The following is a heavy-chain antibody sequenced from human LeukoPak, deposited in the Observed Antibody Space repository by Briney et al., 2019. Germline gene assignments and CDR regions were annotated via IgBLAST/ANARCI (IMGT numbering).Heavy chain of an antibody. J-gene: IGHJ6*02. CDR3: ARGDFTGYYGMDV. CDR2: ISSSGSTI. Sequence: GGSLRLSCAASGFTFSDYYMSWIRQAPGKGLKWVSYISSSGSTIYYADSVKGRFTISRDNAKNSLYLQMNSLRAEDTAMYYCARGDFTGYYGMDVWGQGTTVTVSS. V-gene: IGHV3-11*01. CDR1: GFTFSDYY. D-gene: IGHD3-10*01.